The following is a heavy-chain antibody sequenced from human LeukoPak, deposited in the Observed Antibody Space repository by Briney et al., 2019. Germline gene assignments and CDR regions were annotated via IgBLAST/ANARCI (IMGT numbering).Heavy chain of an antibody. CDR3: ARAYDSSAYRTNWFDP. CDR2: IYSGGGGST. Sequence: GGSLRLSCAASGFSVSSNYMSWVRQAPGKGLEWVSVIYSGGGGSTYYADSVKGRFTISRDNSKNTLYLQMNSLRAEDTAMYYCARAYDSSAYRTNWFDPWGQGTLVTVSS. V-gene: IGHV3-53*05. CDR1: GFSVSSNY. J-gene: IGHJ5*02. D-gene: IGHD3-22*01.